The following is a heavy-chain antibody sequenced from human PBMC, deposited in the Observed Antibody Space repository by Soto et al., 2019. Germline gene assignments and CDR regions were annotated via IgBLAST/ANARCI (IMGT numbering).Heavy chain of an antibody. J-gene: IGHJ6*02. CDR3: ARDKDRQQLGGNYYYILDV. Sequence: QVQLMQSGADVKKPGSSVKVSCKASGGTFSTSAISGVRQAPGEGLEWVGGIMPVFATPDYAQKFQGRVTISADESTTTAYLELTSLTTDDTAVYYCARDKDRQQLGGNYYYILDVWGQGTAITVSS. CDR1: GGTFSTSA. CDR2: IMPVFATP. D-gene: IGHD3-3*02. V-gene: IGHV1-69*12.